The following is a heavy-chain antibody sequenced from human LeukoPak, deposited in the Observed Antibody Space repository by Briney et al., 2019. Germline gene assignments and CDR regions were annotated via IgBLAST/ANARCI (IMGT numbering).Heavy chain of an antibody. CDR1: GFTFSSYT. J-gene: IGHJ6*02. CDR2: TSYDGSNK. V-gene: IGHV3-30-3*01. Sequence: GGSLRLSCAASGFTFSSYTMHWVRQPPGKGLEWVAVTSYDGSNKYYADSVKGRFTISRDNSKNTLYLQMNSLRAEDTAVYYCARDREGGMDVWGQGTTVTVSS. CDR3: ARDREGGMDV.